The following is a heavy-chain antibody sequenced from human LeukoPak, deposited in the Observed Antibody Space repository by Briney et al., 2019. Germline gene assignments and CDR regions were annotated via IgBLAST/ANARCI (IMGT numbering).Heavy chain of an antibody. CDR1: GYTFTSYG. V-gene: IGHV1-18*01. Sequence: ASVKVSCKASGYTFTSYGITWLRQAPGQGLECMGWISAYNGNTNYAQKLQGRVTMTTDTSTSTAYMELRSLRSDDTAVYYCARRAPYWDFWSGYNPYYYYGMDVWGQGTTVTVSS. CDR2: ISAYNGNT. CDR3: ARRAPYWDFWSGYNPYYYYGMDV. D-gene: IGHD3-3*01. J-gene: IGHJ6*02.